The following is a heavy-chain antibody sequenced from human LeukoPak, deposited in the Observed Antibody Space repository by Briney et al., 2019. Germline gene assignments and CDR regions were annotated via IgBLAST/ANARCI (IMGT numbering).Heavy chain of an antibody. J-gene: IGHJ4*02. CDR1: GGSFSGYY. CDR3: ARDYYDSSGYYYVDY. Sequence: SETLSLTCAVYGGSFSGYYWSWIRQPAGKGLEWIGRIYTSGSTNYNPSLKSRVTMSVDTSKNQFSLKLSSVTAADTAVYYCARDYYDSSGYYYVDYWGQGTLVTVSS. CDR2: IYTSGST. D-gene: IGHD3-22*01. V-gene: IGHV4-4*07.